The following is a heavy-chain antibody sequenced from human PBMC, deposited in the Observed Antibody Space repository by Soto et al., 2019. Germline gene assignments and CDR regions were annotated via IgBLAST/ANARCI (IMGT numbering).Heavy chain of an antibody. CDR2: ISYEGTNK. CDR3: ARDPKTSGGQHWAFNYFDS. V-gene: IGHV3-30-3*01. D-gene: IGHD7-27*01. J-gene: IGHJ4*02. Sequence: GGSLRLSCAASGFSFSISPMHWVRQDPGKGPEWVALISYEGTNKFYADSVNGRFTISRDHSKSTLYLQVDSLRPEDAAVYYSARDPKTSGGQHWAFNYFDSWGQGPLVTVSS. CDR1: GFSFSISP.